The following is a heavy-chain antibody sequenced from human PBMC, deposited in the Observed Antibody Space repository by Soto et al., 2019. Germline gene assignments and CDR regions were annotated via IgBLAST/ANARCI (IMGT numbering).Heavy chain of an antibody. J-gene: IGHJ4*02. CDR1: GYTFTSYG. D-gene: IGHD2-2*01. CDR2: ISAYNGNT. V-gene: IGHV1-18*01. CDR3: ARDTYYCSSTSCYDGFDY. Sequence: QVQLVQSVAEVKKPGASVKVSCKASGYTFTSYGISWVRQAPGQGLEWMGWISAYNGNTNYAQKLQGRVTMTTDTSTSTAYMELSSLRSDDTAVYYCARDTYYCSSTSCYDGFDYWGQGTLVTVSS.